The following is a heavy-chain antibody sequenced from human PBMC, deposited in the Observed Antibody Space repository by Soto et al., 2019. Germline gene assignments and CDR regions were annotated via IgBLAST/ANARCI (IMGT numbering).Heavy chain of an antibody. CDR1: GLTFSNYE. CDR3: ASRAPVTSKTW. CDR2: ISSSGSTI. J-gene: IGHJ1*01. Sequence: XASLRLSCAASGLTFSNYEMNWVRQAPGKGLEWVSYISSSGSTIYYADSVKGRFTISRDNAKNSLYRQMNSLRAEDTAVYYCASRAPVTSKTWWGQGTQVTVSS. D-gene: IGHD1-1*01. V-gene: IGHV3-48*03.